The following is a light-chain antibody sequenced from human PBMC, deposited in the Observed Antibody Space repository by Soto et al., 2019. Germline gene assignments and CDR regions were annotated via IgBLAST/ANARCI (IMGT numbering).Light chain of an antibody. J-gene: IGLJ2*01. V-gene: IGLV2-23*01. CDR2: EGS. CDR3: CSYAGSRTFI. CDR1: STDVGRYSL. Sequence: QSALTQPASVSGSPGQSIAVSCTGTSTDVGRYSLVSWYQQHPGKAPKLIIYEGSERPPGVSNRFSGSKSGNTASLTISGLQAEDEADYYCCSYAGSRTFIFGGGTKLTVL.